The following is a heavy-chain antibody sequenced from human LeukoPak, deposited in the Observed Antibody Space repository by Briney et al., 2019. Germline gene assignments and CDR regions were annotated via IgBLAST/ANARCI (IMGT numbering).Heavy chain of an antibody. CDR3: VRARYSADSYYFDY. J-gene: IGHJ4*02. V-gene: IGHV3-7*03. CDR1: GFTFSSYG. D-gene: IGHD5-18*01. CDR2: VKQDESEK. Sequence: PGGSLRLSCAASGFTFSSYGMHWVRQAPGKGLEWVASVKQDESEKYYVDSVKGRFTISRDKAKNSLYLQMNSLRAEDTAVYYCVRARYSADSYYFDYWGQGTLVTVSS.